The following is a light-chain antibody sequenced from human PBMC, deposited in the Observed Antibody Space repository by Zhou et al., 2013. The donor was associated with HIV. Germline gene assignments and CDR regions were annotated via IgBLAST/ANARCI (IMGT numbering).Light chain of an antibody. J-gene: IGKJ1*01. CDR2: LGS. CDR1: QSLLESSGNNH. Sequence: IVVTQSPLSLPVTPGEPASISCRSSQSLLESSGNNHLDWYLQKPGQSPQLLIYLGSNRASGVPDRFSGSGSGTDFTLKISRVEAEDVGVYYCMQSIQLPRTFGQGTKVEIK. V-gene: IGKV2-28*01. CDR3: MQSIQLPRT.